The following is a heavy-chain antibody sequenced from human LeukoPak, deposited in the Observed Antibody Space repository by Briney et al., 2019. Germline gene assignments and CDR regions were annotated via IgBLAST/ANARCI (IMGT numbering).Heavy chain of an antibody. J-gene: IGHJ4*02. V-gene: IGHV3-20*04. CDR2: INWNGGST. CDR3: AKMSGSGYFFYFDY. CDR1: GFTFDDHG. Sequence: PGGSLRLSCAASGFTFDDHGMSWVRQAPGEGLEWVSGINWNGGSTGYADSVKGRFTISRDNAKNSLYLQMNSLRAEDTALYFCAKMSGSGYFFYFDYWGQGALVTVSS. D-gene: IGHD3-22*01.